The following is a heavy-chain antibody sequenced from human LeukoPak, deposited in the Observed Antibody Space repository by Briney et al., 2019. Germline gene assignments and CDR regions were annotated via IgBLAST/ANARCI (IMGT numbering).Heavy chain of an antibody. CDR2: IYYSGST. J-gene: IGHJ5*02. CDR3: ARDRGQWLLNWFDA. V-gene: IGHV4-59*01. CDR1: GGSISSYY. Sequence: PSETLSLTCTVSGGSISSYYCSWIRQPPGKGLEWIGYIYYSGSTNSNPSLKSRVTISVDTSKNQFSLKLSSVTAADTAVYYCARDRGQWLLNWFDAWGQGTLVTVSS. D-gene: IGHD6-19*01.